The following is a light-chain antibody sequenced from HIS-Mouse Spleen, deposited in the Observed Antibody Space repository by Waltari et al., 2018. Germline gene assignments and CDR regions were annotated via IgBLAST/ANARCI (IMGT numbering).Light chain of an antibody. J-gene: IGLJ3*02. V-gene: IGLV3-21*02. CDR2: DDS. CDR3: QVWDSSSDHPV. CDR1: NIGSKS. Sequence: SYVLTQPPSVSVAPGQTARITCGGNNIGSKSVHWYQQKPCQAPVLVVYDDSDRPSGIPERFSGSNSGNTATLTSSRVEAGDEADYYCQVWDSSSDHPVFGGGTKLTVL.